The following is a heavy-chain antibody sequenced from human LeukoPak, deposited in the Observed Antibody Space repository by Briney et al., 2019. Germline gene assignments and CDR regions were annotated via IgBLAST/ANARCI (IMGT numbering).Heavy chain of an antibody. D-gene: IGHD3-10*01. CDR1: GFTFSSYS. Sequence: GGSLRLSCAASGFTFSSYSMNWVRQAPGKGLEWVSSISSSSSYIYYADSVKGRFTISRDNAKNSLYLQMNSLRAEDTAVYYCARELLSKYYFDYWGQGTLVTVSS. CDR2: ISSSSSYI. V-gene: IGHV3-21*01. J-gene: IGHJ4*02. CDR3: ARELLSKYYFDY.